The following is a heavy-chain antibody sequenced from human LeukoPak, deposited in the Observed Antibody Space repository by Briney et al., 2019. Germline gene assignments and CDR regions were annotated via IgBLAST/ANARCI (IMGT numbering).Heavy chain of an antibody. D-gene: IGHD1-20*01. CDR2: IIPIFGTA. Sequence: SVKVSCKASGGAFSSYAISWVRQAPGQGLEWMGGIIPIFGTANYAQKFQGRVTITADKSTSTAYMELSSLRSEDTAVYYCARVNWNDVLYYFDYWGQGTLVTVSS. CDR1: GGAFSSYA. V-gene: IGHV1-69*06. CDR3: ARVNWNDVLYYFDY. J-gene: IGHJ4*02.